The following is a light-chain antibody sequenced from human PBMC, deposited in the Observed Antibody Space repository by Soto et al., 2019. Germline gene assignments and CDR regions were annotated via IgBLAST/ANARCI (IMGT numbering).Light chain of an antibody. CDR2: XXX. CDR1: SSDVGGYNY. CDR3: SSYTSSSTLV. V-gene: IGLV2-14*01. J-gene: IGLJ1*01. Sequence: QSALTQPASVSGSPGQSITISCTGTSSDVGGYNYVSWYQQHPGKAPKLMSYXXXNXXXXXXXXXXGSKSGNTASLTISGXXXXXXXDYYCSSYTSSSTLVFGTGTKVTVL.